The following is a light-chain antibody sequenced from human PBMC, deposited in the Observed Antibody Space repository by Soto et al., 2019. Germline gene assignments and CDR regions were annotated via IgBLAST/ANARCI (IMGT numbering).Light chain of an antibody. CDR1: QGISSY. J-gene: IGKJ1*01. CDR3: QQSYSTPWT. CDR2: AAS. Sequence: DIQLTQSPSFLSASVGDRFTITCRASQGISSYLAWYQQKPGKAPKLLIYAASTLQSGVPSRFSGSGSGTEFTLTISSLQPEDFATYYCQQSYSTPWTFGQGTKVDI. V-gene: IGKV1-9*01.